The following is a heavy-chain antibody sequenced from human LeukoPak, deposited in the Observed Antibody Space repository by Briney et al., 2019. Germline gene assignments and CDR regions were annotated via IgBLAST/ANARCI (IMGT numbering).Heavy chain of an antibody. CDR3: ATSADSSGND. J-gene: IGHJ4*02. Sequence: GGSLRLSCAASGFIFSNYGMNWVRQAPGKGLEWVAAISASGSATSYADSVRGRFTISRDNSKSTTYLQMNTLRAEDTAVYYCATSADSSGNDWGQGTLVTVSS. CDR1: GFIFSNYG. CDR2: ISASGSAT. D-gene: IGHD3-22*01. V-gene: IGHV3-23*01.